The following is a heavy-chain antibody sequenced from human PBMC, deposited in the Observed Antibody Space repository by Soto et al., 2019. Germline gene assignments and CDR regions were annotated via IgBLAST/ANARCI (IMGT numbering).Heavy chain of an antibody. CDR2: IIPLFRTP. Sequence: QVQPVQSGAEMKEPGSSVKVSCKTSGGTFSSSAISWLRQAPGQGLEWMGGIIPLFRTPDYAQKFQGRVTIAADESTSTAYMELSSLRSEDTAVYYCARDNDRLQLGGNYYYILDVWGQGTTITVPS. CDR3: ARDNDRLQLGGNYYYILDV. J-gene: IGHJ6*02. D-gene: IGHD4-4*01. CDR1: GGTFSSSA. V-gene: IGHV1-69*12.